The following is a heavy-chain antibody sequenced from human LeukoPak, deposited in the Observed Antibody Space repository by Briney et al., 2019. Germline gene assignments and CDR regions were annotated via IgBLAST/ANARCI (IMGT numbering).Heavy chain of an antibody. CDR3: ARDAKWANYYYYGMDV. J-gene: IGHJ6*02. CDR1: GFTFSSYA. D-gene: IGHD2-8*01. CDR2: IYSGGST. Sequence: GGSLRLSCAASGFTFSSYAMSWVRQAPGKGLEWVSVIYSGGSTYYADSVKGRFTISRDNSKNTLYLQMNSLRAEDTAVYYCARDAKWANYYYYGMDVWGQGTTVTVSS. V-gene: IGHV3-66*02.